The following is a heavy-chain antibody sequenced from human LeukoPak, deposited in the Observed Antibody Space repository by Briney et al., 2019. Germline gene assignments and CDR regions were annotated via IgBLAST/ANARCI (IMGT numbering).Heavy chain of an antibody. Sequence: SETLSLTCTVSGVSISSYYWSWIRQPPGKGLEWIGYIYYSGSTNYNPSLKSRVTISVDTSKNQFSLKLSSVTAADTAVYYCARVLKIAGLYGTRIYYYYGMDVWGQGTTVTVSS. V-gene: IGHV4-59*01. CDR1: GVSISSYY. CDR2: IYYSGST. J-gene: IGHJ6*02. D-gene: IGHD1-14*01. CDR3: ARVLKIAGLYGTRIYYYYGMDV.